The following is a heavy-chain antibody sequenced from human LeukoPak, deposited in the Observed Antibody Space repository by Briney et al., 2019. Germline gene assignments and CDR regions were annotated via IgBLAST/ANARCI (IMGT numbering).Heavy chain of an antibody. V-gene: IGHV1-69*05. D-gene: IGHD2-2*01. CDR3: ARDLGYCSSTSCYEDAFDI. Sequence: SVKVSCKASGGTFSSYAISWVRQAPGQGLEWMGGIIPIFGTANYAQKLQGRVTMTTDTSTSTAYMELRSLRSDDTAVYYCARDLGYCSSTSCYEDAFDIWGQGTMVTVSS. J-gene: IGHJ3*02. CDR2: IIPIFGTA. CDR1: GGTFSSYA.